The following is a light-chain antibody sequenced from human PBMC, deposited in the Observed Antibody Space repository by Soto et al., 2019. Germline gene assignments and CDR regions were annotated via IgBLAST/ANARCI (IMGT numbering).Light chain of an antibody. V-gene: IGKV1-9*01. Sequence: IQLTQSPSSLSASVGXRVTITCRASQGIASFLAWYQQKPGKAPKLLIYLASTLQRGVPSSFSGSGSGTEFTLTISSLQPEEFATYYCQYLNSFPLTFGGGTKLDIK. CDR3: QYLNSFPLT. CDR2: LAS. J-gene: IGKJ4*01. CDR1: QGIASF.